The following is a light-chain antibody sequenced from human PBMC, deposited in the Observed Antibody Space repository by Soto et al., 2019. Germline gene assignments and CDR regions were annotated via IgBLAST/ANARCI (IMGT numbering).Light chain of an antibody. CDR2: AAS. CDR1: QSVSSSY. CDR3: QQYGSSPGT. J-gene: IGKJ1*01. Sequence: EIVLTQSPGTLSLSPGERATLSCRASQSVSSSYLAWYQQKPGQAPRLLIYAASSRATGIPDRFSGSGSGTDFTLTISRLEPEDFAVYYCQQYGSSPGTFGQGTTVEIK. V-gene: IGKV3-20*01.